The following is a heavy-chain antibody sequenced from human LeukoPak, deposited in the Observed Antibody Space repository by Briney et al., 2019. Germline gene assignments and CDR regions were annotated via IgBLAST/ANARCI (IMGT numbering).Heavy chain of an antibody. Sequence: GGSLRLSCAASGLTFSSYSMNWVRQAPGKGLEWVAYISDSSGSIYYGDFVKGRFIISRDNAKNSLYLQMNSLRAEDTAVYYCAGTFGDSSAWHGHFDYWGQGTLVTVSS. J-gene: IGHJ4*02. CDR2: ISDSSGSI. D-gene: IGHD6-19*01. V-gene: IGHV3-48*01. CDR3: AGTFGDSSAWHGHFDY. CDR1: GLTFSSYS.